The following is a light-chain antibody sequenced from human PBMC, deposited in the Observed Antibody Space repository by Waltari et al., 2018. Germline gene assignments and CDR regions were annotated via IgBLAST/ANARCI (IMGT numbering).Light chain of an antibody. Sequence: SYELTQPPSVSVSPGQTASITCSGDKWGDKYACWYQQKPGQSPIRGVYQDNKRPSGVPGRFSGSKPGTSASMAIRWLQSEDEPDYYCAAWDDSLNGWVFGGGTKLTVL. CDR3: AAWDDSLNGWV. V-gene: IGLV3-1*01. CDR2: QDN. J-gene: IGLJ3*02. CDR1: KWGDKY.